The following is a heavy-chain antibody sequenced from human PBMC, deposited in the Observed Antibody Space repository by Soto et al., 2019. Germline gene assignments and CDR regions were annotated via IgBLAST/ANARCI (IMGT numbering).Heavy chain of an antibody. D-gene: IGHD1-26*01. CDR3: GKGRSYYYYYGVDV. V-gene: IGHV3-23*01. Sequence: EVHLLESGGALVQPGGSLRLSCAASGFTFSSCAMGWVRQAPGKGLEWVSDIIDSGGSTYYADAVKGRFTIFRDNSKSTLYLQMNSLRSEDTAVYYCGKGRSYYYYYGVDVWGQGTTVTVSS. CDR2: IIDSGGST. CDR1: GFTFSSCA. J-gene: IGHJ6*02.